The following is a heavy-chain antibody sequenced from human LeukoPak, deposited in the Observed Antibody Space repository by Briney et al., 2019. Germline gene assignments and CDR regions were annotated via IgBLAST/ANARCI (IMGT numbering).Heavy chain of an antibody. CDR2: INPNSGGT. J-gene: IGHJ4*02. V-gene: IGHV1-2*02. D-gene: IGHD3-22*01. Sequence: GASVKVSCKASGYTFTGYYMHWVRQAPGQGLEWMGWINPNSGGTNYAQKFQGRVTMTRDTSTSTVYMELSSLRSEDTAVYYCARAPYYYDSSGLRPVDYWGQGTLVTVSS. CDR3: ARAPYYYDSSGLRPVDY. CDR1: GYTFTGYY.